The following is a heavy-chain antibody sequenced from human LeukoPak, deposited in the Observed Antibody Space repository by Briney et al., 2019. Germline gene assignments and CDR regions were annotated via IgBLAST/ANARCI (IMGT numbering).Heavy chain of an antibody. D-gene: IGHD3-16*02. J-gene: IGHJ4*02. CDR2: IKQDGSQK. CDR3: ARDLGVIVHPSDY. Sequence: PGGSLRLSCAASGFTFSSYSMNWVRQAPGKGLEWVANIKQDGSQKYYVDSVKGRFTISRDNANNLLYLQMNSLRAEDTAVYYCARDLGVIVHPSDYWGQGTLVTVSS. V-gene: IGHV3-7*01. CDR1: GFTFSSYS.